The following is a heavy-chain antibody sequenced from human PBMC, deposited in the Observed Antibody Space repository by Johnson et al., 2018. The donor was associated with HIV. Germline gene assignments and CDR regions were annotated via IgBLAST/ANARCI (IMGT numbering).Heavy chain of an antibody. CDR1: GFIFSNYP. CDR2: ISKDGANN. J-gene: IGHJ3*02. CDR3: AKDYYYDSSGFPDAFDI. V-gene: IGHV3-30*04. D-gene: IGHD3-22*01. Sequence: QMLLVESGGGVVQPGKSLRLSCAASGFIFSNYPMHWVRQAPGKGLEWVAVISKDGANNYHADSVKGRFTISRDNSKNTLYLQMNSLRGEDTAVYYCAKDYYYDSSGFPDAFDIWGQGTMVTVSS.